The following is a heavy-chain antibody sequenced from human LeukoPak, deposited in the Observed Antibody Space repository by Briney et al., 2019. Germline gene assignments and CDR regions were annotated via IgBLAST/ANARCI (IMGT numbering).Heavy chain of an antibody. J-gene: IGHJ3*02. D-gene: IGHD2-2*03. Sequence: GGSLRLSXVGSGFTFSAYDMQWVRQAPGKGLEWVSGTSRSSGAHYTDSVKGRFTISRDNSKDTLYLQMDSLRAEDTAVYYCAQGGYFAFDMWGPGTMVTVSS. CDR1: GFTFSAYD. CDR2: TSRSSGA. CDR3: AQGGYFAFDM. V-gene: IGHV3-23*01.